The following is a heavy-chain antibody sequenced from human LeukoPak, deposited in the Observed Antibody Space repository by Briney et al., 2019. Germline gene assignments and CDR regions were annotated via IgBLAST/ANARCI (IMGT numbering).Heavy chain of an antibody. CDR3: ARSPGLGYSGGSCHFDY. J-gene: IGHJ4*02. V-gene: IGHV4-59*08. CDR2: IYHTGTT. CDR1: GGTIRTYY. Sequence: PSETLSLTCTVSGGTIRTYYWSWIRQPPGKGLEYLGYIYHTGTTSYNPSLKSRVTISVDTSKNQFSLRLSSVTAADTALYYCARSPGLGYSGGSCHFDYWGQGRLVTVCS. D-gene: IGHD2-15*01.